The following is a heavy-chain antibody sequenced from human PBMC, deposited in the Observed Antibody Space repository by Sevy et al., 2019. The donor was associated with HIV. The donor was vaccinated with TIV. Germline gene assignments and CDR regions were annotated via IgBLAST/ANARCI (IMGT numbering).Heavy chain of an antibody. CDR1: GGTFSSYA. V-gene: IGHV1-69*13. CDR3: ARDTDYYDSSGYQGWFDP. J-gene: IGHJ5*02. Sequence: VKVSCKASGGTFSSYAISWMRQAPGQGLEWMGGIIPIFGTANYAQKFQGRVTITADESTSTAYMELSSLRSEDTAVYYCARDTDYYDSSGYQGWFDPWGQRTLVTVSS. CDR2: IIPIFGTA. D-gene: IGHD3-22*01.